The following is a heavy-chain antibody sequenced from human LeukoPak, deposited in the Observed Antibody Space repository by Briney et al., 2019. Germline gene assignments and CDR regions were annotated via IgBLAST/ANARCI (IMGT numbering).Heavy chain of an antibody. Sequence: ASVKVSCKASGYTFTGYYMHWVRQAPGQGLEWMGWINPNSGGTNYAQKFQGRVTMTRDTSMSTAYMELSRLRSDDTAGYCCARERGGAASRRGIFDPWGQGTLVTVSS. J-gene: IGHJ5*02. D-gene: IGHD2-15*01. CDR2: INPNSGGT. V-gene: IGHV1-2*02. CDR3: ARERGGAASRRGIFDP. CDR1: GYTFTGYY.